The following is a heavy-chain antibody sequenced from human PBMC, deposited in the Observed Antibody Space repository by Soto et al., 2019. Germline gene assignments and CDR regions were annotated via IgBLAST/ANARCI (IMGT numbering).Heavy chain of an antibody. CDR2: ISAYNGNT. D-gene: IGHD3-22*01. CDR3: ARDLSVYYYDSSGYYPTRDAFDI. CDR1: GYTFTSYG. V-gene: IGHV1-18*01. Sequence: ASVKGSCTASGYTFTSYGISWVRQAPGQGLEWMGWISAYNGNTNYAQKLQGRVTMTTDTSTSTAYMELRSLRSDDTAVYYCARDLSVYYYDSSGYYPTRDAFDIWGQGTMVTVSS. J-gene: IGHJ3*02.